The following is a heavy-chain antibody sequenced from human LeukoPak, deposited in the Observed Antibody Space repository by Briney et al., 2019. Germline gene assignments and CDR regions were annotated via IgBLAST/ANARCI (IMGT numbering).Heavy chain of an antibody. CDR1: GFTFRRYD. CDR3: AGSSGDSSSWYTFRI. D-gene: IGHD6-13*01. V-gene: IGHV3-13*04. Sequence: PGGSLRLSCVGSGFTFRRYDLHWVRQGIGKGLEWVSSIGTAGDTYYPVSVKGRFTISRDDGKNSFYLQMNSLRAEDTAVYYCAGSSGDSSSWYTFRIWGQGTILTVSS. CDR2: IGTAGDT. J-gene: IGHJ3*02.